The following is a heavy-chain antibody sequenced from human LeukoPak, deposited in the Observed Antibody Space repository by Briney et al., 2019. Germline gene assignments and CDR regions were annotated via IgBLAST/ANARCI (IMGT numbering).Heavy chain of an antibody. J-gene: IGHJ3*02. CDR2: INPNSGGT. CDR3: ARVGDGLNDAFDI. CDR1: GYTFTGYY. V-gene: IGHV1-2*06. Sequence: ASVKVSCKASGYTFTGYYMNWVRQAPGQGLEWMGRINPNSGGTNYAQKFQGRVTMTRDTSISTAYMELRRLRSDDTAVYYCARVGDGLNDAFDIRGQGTMVTVSS. D-gene: IGHD5-24*01.